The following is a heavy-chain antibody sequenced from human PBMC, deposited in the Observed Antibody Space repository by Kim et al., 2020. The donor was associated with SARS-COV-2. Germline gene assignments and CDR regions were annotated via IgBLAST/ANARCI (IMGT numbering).Heavy chain of an antibody. CDR1: GFTFSSYA. V-gene: IGHV3-23*01. CDR3: AKRRFRDIAVAGNYFDY. Sequence: GGSLRLSCAASGFTFSSYAMSWVRQAPGKGLEWVSAISGSGGSTYYADSVKGRFTISRDNSKNTLYLQMNSLRAEDTAVYYCAKRRFRDIAVAGNYFDYWGQGTLVTVSS. D-gene: IGHD6-19*01. CDR2: ISGSGGST. J-gene: IGHJ4*02.